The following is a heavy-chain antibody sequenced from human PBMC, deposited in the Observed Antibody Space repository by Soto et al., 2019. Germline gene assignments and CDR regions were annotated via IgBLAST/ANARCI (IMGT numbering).Heavy chain of an antibody. J-gene: IGHJ4*02. CDR3: AREGGIVGATAADY. CDR1: GGSISSGGYY. CDR2: IYYSGST. D-gene: IGHD1-26*01. Sequence: QVQLQESGPGLVKPSQTLSLTCTVSGGSISSGGYYWIWIRQHPGKGLEWIGYIYYSGSTYYNPSLKSRVTISVDTSNNRFSLKLSSVTAADTAVYYCAREGGIVGATAADYWGQGTLVTVSS. V-gene: IGHV4-31*03.